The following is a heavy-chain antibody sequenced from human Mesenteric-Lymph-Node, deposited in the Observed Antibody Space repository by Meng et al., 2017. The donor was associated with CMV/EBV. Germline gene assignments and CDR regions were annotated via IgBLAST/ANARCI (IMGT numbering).Heavy chain of an antibody. J-gene: IGHJ5*02. CDR2: IYYSGST. Sequence: SETLSLTCTVAGYSISSGHYWGWIRQPPGKGLEWIGYIYYSGSTNYNPSLKSRVTISVDTSKNQFSLKLSSVTAADTAVYYCASYDFWSGYPTNWFDPWGQGTLVTVSS. CDR3: ASYDFWSGYPTNWFDP. D-gene: IGHD3-3*01. V-gene: IGHV4-61*01. CDR1: GYSISSGHY.